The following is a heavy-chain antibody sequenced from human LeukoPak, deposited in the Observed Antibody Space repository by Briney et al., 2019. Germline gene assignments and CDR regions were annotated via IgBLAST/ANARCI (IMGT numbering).Heavy chain of an antibody. CDR3: ASGARPYSSGWYIS. J-gene: IGHJ5*02. Sequence: SVKVSCKASGGTFSSYAISWVRQAPGQGPEWMGGIIPIFGTANYAQKFQGRVTITADESTSTAYMELSSLRSEDTAVYYCASGARPYSSGWYISWGQGTLVTVSS. CDR1: GGTFSSYA. D-gene: IGHD6-19*01. V-gene: IGHV1-69*01. CDR2: IIPIFGTA.